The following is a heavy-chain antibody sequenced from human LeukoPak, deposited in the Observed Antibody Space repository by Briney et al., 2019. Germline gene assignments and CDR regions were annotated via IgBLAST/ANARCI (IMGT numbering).Heavy chain of an antibody. V-gene: IGHV3-74*01. J-gene: IGHJ4*02. D-gene: IGHD3-9*01. CDR2: INSDGSST. CDR1: GFTFSSYW. CDR3: ARTPTNYDILTGYSVYFDY. Sequence: GGSLRLSCAASGFTFSSYWMHWVRQAPGKGLVWVSRINSDGSSTYYADSVKGRFTISRDNSKKTLYLQMNSLRAEDTAVYYCARTPTNYDILTGYSVYFDYWGQGTLVTVSS.